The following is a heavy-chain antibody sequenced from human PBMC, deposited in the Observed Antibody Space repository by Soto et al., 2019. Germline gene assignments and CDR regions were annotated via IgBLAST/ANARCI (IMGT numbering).Heavy chain of an antibody. CDR3: ARDNYGSGSYSYYYYYYGMDV. J-gene: IGHJ6*02. V-gene: IGHV4-34*01. CDR2: INHSGST. D-gene: IGHD3-10*01. Sequence: SETLPLTCAVDGSCFRGFNWSCIHHTRRKALEWIGEINHSGSTNYNPSLKSRVTISVDTSKNQFSLKLSSVTAADTAVYYCARDNYGSGSYSYYYYYYGMDVWVQGTTVTVS. CDR1: GSCFRGFN.